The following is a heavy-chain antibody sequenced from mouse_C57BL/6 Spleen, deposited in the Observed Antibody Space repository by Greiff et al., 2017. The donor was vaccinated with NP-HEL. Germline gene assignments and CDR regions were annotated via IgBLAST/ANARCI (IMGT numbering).Heavy chain of an antibody. Sequence: EVQVVESGGGLVQPKGSLKLSCAASGFSFNTYAMNWVRQAPGKGLEWVARIRSKSNNYATYYADSVKDRFTISRDDSESMLYLQMNNLKTEDTAMYYCVRLGYDGYFDYWGQGTTLTVSS. CDR1: GFSFNTYA. D-gene: IGHD2-3*01. CDR2: IRSKSNNYAT. CDR3: VRLGYDGYFDY. V-gene: IGHV10-1*01. J-gene: IGHJ2*01.